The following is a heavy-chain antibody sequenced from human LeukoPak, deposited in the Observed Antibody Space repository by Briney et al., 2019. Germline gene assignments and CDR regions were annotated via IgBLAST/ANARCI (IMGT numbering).Heavy chain of an antibody. CDR3: ARDRRIKSQLLLAYYFDY. Sequence: PSQTLSLTCTVSGGSISSGSYYWSWIRQPAGKGLEWIGRIYTSGSTNYNPSLKSRVTMSVDTSKNQFSLKLSSVTAADTAVYYCARDRRIKSQLLLAYYFDYWGQGTLVTVSS. CDR2: IYTSGST. J-gene: IGHJ4*02. D-gene: IGHD2-2*01. CDR1: GGSISSGSYY. V-gene: IGHV4-61*02.